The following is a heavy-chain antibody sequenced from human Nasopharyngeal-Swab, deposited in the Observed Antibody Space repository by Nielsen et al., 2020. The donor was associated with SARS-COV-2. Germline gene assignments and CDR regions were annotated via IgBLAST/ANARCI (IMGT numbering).Heavy chain of an antibody. J-gene: IGHJ4*02. V-gene: IGHV4-39*01. D-gene: IGHD6-13*01. CDR2: IYYGGST. Sequence: SETLSLTCTVSGGSISRSTYYWAWLRQPPGKGLEWIGSIYYGGSTYYNPSLKSRVTISVDTSKNQFSLKLSSVTAADTAVYYCATLSSSWYEYYFDYWGQGTLVTVSS. CDR3: ATLSSSWYEYYFDY. CDR1: GGSISRSTYY.